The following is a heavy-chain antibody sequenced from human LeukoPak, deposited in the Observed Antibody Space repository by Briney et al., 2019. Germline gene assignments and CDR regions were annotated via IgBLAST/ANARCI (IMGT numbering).Heavy chain of an antibody. CDR2: IYYSGST. Sequence: SQTLSLTCTVSGGSISSGDYYWSWIRQPPGKGLEWIGYIYYSGSTYYNPSLKSRVTISVDTSKNQFSLKLSSVTAADTAVYYCASGSQDGSLFDYWGQGTLVTVSS. CDR1: GGSISSGDYY. V-gene: IGHV4-30-4*08. CDR3: ASGSQDGSLFDY. D-gene: IGHD3-10*01. J-gene: IGHJ4*02.